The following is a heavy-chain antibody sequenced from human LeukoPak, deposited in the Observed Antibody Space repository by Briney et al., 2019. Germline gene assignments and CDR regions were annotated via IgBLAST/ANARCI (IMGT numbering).Heavy chain of an antibody. CDR2: IYYTGRT. Sequence: ASETLSLTCTVSGDSISSSGYYWGWIRQPPGKGLEWIGAIYYTGRTYYKPSLKSRVTISVDTSKNQFSLKLSSVTAADTAVYFCARGFRGDNFDYWGQGTLVTVSS. J-gene: IGHJ4*02. CDR3: ARGFRGDNFDY. CDR1: GDSISSSGYY. V-gene: IGHV4-39*07. D-gene: IGHD7-27*01.